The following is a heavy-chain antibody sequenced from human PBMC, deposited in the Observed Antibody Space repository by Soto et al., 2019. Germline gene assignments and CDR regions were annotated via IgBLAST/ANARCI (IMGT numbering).Heavy chain of an antibody. CDR3: ARDRGVTGTAYYYYYMDV. J-gene: IGHJ6*03. V-gene: IGHV3-48*01. CDR2: ISSSSSTI. D-gene: IGHD1-20*01. CDR1: GFTFSSYS. Sequence: EVQLVESGGGLVQPGGSLRLSCAASGFTFSSYSMNWVRQAPGKGLEWVSYISSSSSTIYYADSVKGRFTISRDNDKNSLYLQMNSLRAEDTAVYYCARDRGVTGTAYYYYYMDVWGKGTTVTVSS.